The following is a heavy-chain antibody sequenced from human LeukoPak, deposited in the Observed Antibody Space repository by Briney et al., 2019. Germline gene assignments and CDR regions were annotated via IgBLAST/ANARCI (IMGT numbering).Heavy chain of an antibody. CDR3: AKPHEGWDEYFQH. CDR1: GFTFSSYS. V-gene: IGHV3-23*01. CDR2: ISGSGGST. Sequence: PGGSLRLSCAASGFTFSSYSMNWVRQAPGKGLEWVSAISGSGGSTYYADSVKGRFTISRDNSKNTLYLQMNSLRAEDTAVYYCAKPHEGWDEYFQHWGQGTLVTVSS. D-gene: IGHD6-19*01. J-gene: IGHJ1*01.